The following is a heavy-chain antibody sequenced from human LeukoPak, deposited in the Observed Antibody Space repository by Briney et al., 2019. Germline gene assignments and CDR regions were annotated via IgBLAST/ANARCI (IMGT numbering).Heavy chain of an antibody. Sequence: PGGSLRLSCAASGFTFSSYGMHWVRQAPGKGLEWVAFIRYDGSNKYYADSVKGRFTISRDNAKNSLYLQINSLRAEDTAVYYCARDKMRAGSAGVFDYWGQGTLVTVSS. CDR2: IRYDGSNK. CDR1: GFTFSSYG. V-gene: IGHV3-30*02. D-gene: IGHD6-13*01. J-gene: IGHJ4*02. CDR3: ARDKMRAGSAGVFDY.